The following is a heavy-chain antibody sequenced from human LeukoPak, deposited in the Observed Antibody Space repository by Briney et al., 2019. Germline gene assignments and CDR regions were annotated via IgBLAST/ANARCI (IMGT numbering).Heavy chain of an antibody. CDR1: GFTFSSYG. V-gene: IGHV3-30*18. Sequence: PGGSLRLSCAASGFTFSSYGMHWVRQAPGKGLEWVTVISYDGSDEYFAASVKGRFTISRDNSENTLYLQMSSLRAEDTAVYYCAKEEAADGDAFDIWGQGTMVTVSS. CDR2: ISYDGSDE. J-gene: IGHJ3*02. CDR3: AKEEAADGDAFDI. D-gene: IGHD6-13*01.